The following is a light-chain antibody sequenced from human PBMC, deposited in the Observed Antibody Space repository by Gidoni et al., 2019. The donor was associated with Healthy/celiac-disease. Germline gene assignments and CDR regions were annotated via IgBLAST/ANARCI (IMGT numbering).Light chain of an antibody. J-gene: IGLJ2*01. CDR1: ALPKQY. CDR3: QSADSSGSSGV. Sequence: SYELTQPPSVSVSPGQTAMITCSGDALPKQYAYWYQQKPGQAPVLVIYKDSERPSGIPERFSGSSSGTTVTLTISGVQAEDEADYYCQSADSSGSSGVFGGGTKLTVL. CDR2: KDS. V-gene: IGLV3-25*02.